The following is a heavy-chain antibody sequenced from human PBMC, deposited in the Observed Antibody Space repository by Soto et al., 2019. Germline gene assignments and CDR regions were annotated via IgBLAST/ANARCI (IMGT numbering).Heavy chain of an antibody. CDR3: AKGGCSSTSCYMEVGFGDYYYGMDV. CDR2: ISYDGSNK. CDR1: GFTVSSYG. D-gene: IGHD2-2*02. V-gene: IGHV3-30*18. Sequence: PGGSLRLGCAASGFTVSSYGMHWVRQAPGKGLEWVAVISYDGSNKYYADSVKGRFTISRDNSKNTLYLQMNSLRAEDTAVYYCAKGGCSSTSCYMEVGFGDYYYGMDVWGQGTTVTVSS. J-gene: IGHJ6*02.